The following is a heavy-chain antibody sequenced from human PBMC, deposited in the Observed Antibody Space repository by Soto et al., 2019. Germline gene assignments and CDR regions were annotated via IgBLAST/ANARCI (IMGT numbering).Heavy chain of an antibody. V-gene: IGHV4-59*01. CDR2: IYYSGST. J-gene: IGHJ5*02. CDR3: ARERITMVRGVILRVWFDP. CDR1: GGSISSYY. D-gene: IGHD3-10*01. Sequence: SETLSLTCTVSGGSISSYYWSWIRQPPGKGLEWIGYIYYSGSTNYNPSLKSRVTISVDTSKNQFSLKLSSVTAADTAVYYCARERITMVRGVILRVWFDPWGQGTLVTVS.